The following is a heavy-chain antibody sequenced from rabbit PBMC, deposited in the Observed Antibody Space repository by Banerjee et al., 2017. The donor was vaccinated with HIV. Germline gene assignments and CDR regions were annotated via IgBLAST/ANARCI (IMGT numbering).Heavy chain of an antibody. D-gene: IGHD6-1*01. V-gene: IGHV1S45*01. CDR3: ARAYDSATYYASAYDYFNL. Sequence: EESGGDLVKPEGSLTLTCTASGFSFSSSYWICWVRQAPGKGLEWIACIYAGSSGSTYYASWAKGRFTISKTSSTTVTLQMTSLTAADTATYFCARAYDSATYYASAYDYFNLWGPGTLVTVS. CDR1: GFSFSSSYW. J-gene: IGHJ4*01. CDR2: IYAGSSGST.